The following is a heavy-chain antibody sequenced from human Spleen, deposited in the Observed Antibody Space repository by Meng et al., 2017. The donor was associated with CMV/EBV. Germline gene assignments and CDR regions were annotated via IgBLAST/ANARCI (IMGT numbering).Heavy chain of an antibody. CDR1: GYTFSRYG. CDR2: VGGCDGDT. CDR3: ARDLEYCGSTSCFEDCFDP. V-gene: IGHV1-18*01. Sequence: ASVKVSCKASGYTFSRYGISYVRQAPGQGLQWLGWVGGCDGDTNYAPEFRGRVTLTTDTSTTTAYMELRSLRSDDTAVYYCARDLEYCGSTSCFEDCFDPWGQGTLVTVSS. J-gene: IGHJ5*02. D-gene: IGHD2-2*01.